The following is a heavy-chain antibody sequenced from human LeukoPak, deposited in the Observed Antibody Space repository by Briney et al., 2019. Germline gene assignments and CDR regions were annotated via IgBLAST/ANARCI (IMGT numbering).Heavy chain of an antibody. CDR1: GFTFSSYG. V-gene: IGHV3-23*01. CDR3: GGDFWSGYFVDY. Sequence: GGTLRLSCAASGFTFSSYGMSWVRQAPGKGLEWVSAISGSGGSTYYADSVKGRFTISRDNSKNTLYLQMNSLRAEDTAVYYCGGDFWSGYFVDYWGQGTLVTVSS. D-gene: IGHD3-3*01. J-gene: IGHJ4*02. CDR2: ISGSGGST.